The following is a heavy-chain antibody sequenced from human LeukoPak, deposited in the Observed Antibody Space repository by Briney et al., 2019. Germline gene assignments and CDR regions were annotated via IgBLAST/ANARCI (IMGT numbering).Heavy chain of an antibody. V-gene: IGHV3-30*18. CDR3: AKNQWEPTTTRYFDY. D-gene: IGHD1-26*01. J-gene: IGHJ4*02. CDR2: VSSDGSID. CDR1: GFTFSNYG. Sequence: PGGSLRLSCAASGFTFSNYGMHWVRQAPGKGLEWVAVVSSDGSIDYYADSVRGRFTVSRENSKNTLYLQMNSLRAEDTAVYYCAKNQWEPTTTRYFDYWGQGTLVTVSS.